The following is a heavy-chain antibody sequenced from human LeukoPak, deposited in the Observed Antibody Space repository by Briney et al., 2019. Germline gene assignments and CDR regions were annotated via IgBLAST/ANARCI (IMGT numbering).Heavy chain of an antibody. CDR2: IYYSGST. Sequence: SETLSLTCTVSGGSISSSSYYWGWIRQPPGKGLEWIGSIYYSGSTYYNPSLKSRVTISVGTSKNQFSLKLSSVTAADTAVYYCARRAAAVIGAFDIWGQGTMVTVSS. D-gene: IGHD6-13*01. CDR1: GGSISSSSYY. V-gene: IGHV4-39*01. CDR3: ARRAAAVIGAFDI. J-gene: IGHJ3*02.